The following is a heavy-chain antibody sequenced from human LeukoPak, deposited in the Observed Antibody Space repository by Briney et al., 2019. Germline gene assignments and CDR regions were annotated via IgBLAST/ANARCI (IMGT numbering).Heavy chain of an antibody. CDR3: ARSEYNQLLSYYYYGMDV. J-gene: IGHJ6*02. CDR2: INPNSGGT. Sequence: ASVKVSCKASGYTFTGYYMHWVRQAPGQGLEWMGWINPNSGGTNYAQKFQGRVTMTRDTSISTAYMELSRLRSDDTAVYYCARSEYNQLLSYYYYGMDVWGQGTTVTVSS. V-gene: IGHV1-2*02. CDR1: GYTFTGYY. D-gene: IGHD2-2*01.